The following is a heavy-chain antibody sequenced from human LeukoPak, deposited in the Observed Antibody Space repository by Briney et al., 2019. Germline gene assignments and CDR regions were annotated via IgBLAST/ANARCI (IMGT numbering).Heavy chain of an antibody. CDR2: ISSSGGTI. Sequence: PGGSLRLSCAASGFTFSNYEINWVRQAPGKGLEWVSYISSSGGTIYYADSVKGRFIISRDNAKNSLYLQMNRLRAEDTAVYYCARENYGSGVFDYWGQGTLVTVPS. CDR3: ARENYGSGVFDY. D-gene: IGHD3-10*01. V-gene: IGHV3-48*03. J-gene: IGHJ4*01. CDR1: GFTFSNYE.